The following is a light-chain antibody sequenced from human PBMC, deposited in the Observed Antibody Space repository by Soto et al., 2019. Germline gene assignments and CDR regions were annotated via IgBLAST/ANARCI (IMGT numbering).Light chain of an antibody. V-gene: IGKV1-39*01. CDR1: QSISTF. Sequence: DIQMTQSPSSLSASVGDRVTITCRASQSISTFLNWYQQKPGKAPNLLIYAASGLQSGVPSRLSGSGYGTDFTLTISSMQTEDFETYYCQQSYRNPITFGQGTRLEIK. J-gene: IGKJ5*01. CDR3: QQSYRNPIT. CDR2: AAS.